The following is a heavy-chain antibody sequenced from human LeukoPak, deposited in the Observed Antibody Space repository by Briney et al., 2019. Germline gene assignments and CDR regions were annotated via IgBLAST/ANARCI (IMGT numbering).Heavy chain of an antibody. CDR3: AREGSGYGDVSFGFDI. V-gene: IGHV4-59*01. J-gene: IGHJ3*02. CDR1: GGSISSYY. D-gene: IGHD3-3*01. Sequence: SETLSLTCTVSGGSISSYYWSWIRQPPGKELEWIGYIYYSGSTNYNPSLKSRVTISVDTSKNQFSLKLSSVTAADTAVYYCAREGSGYGDVSFGFDIWGQGTMVTVSS. CDR2: IYYSGST.